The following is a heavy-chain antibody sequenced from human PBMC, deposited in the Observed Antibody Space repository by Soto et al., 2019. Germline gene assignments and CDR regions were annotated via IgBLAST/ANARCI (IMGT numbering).Heavy chain of an antibody. CDR3: TTDYYDSSGYYSFDY. CDR2: IKSKTDGGTT. V-gene: IGHV3-15*01. Sequence: SGFTFSNAWMSWVRQAPGKGLEWVGRIKSKTDGGTTDYAAPVKGRFTISRDDSKNTLYLQMNSLKTEDTAVYYCTTDYYDSSGYYSFDYWGQGTLVTV. CDR1: GFTFSNAW. J-gene: IGHJ4*02. D-gene: IGHD3-22*01.